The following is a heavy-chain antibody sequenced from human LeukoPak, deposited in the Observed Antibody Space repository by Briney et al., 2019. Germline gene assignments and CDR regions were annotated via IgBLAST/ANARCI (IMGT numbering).Heavy chain of an antibody. V-gene: IGHV3-7*01. CDR1: GFTFSSYW. CDR2: IKQDGNEK. J-gene: IGHJ4*02. D-gene: IGHD3-3*02. Sequence: GGSLRLSCAASGFTFSSYWMTWVRQAPGRGLEWVASIKQDGNEKYYVDSVKGRFTISRDNARNSLYLQMSSLRADDTAVYYCARDGAFRIYDYWGQGTLVTVSS. CDR3: ARDGAFRIYDY.